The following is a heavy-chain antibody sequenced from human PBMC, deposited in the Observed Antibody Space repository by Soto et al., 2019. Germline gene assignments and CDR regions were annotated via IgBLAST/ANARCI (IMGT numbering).Heavy chain of an antibody. J-gene: IGHJ3*02. V-gene: IGHV4-34*01. CDR3: ARGGSSDWQVALDI. CDR1: AGSFSHYY. Sequence: SETLSLTCAVYAGSFSHYYWNWIRQSHGKGLEWIGKIKHSGSSNYNPSLRSRVSISVDMSKNQFSLRLTSVTAADTAVYYCARGGSSDWQVALDIWGQGTMVT. CDR2: IKHSGSS. D-gene: IGHD6-19*01.